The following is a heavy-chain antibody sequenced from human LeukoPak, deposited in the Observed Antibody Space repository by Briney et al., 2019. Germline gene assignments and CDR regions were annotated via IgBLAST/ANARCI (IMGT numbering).Heavy chain of an antibody. V-gene: IGHV3-53*01. CDR3: ARDWDCTSSSCYDAFDI. J-gene: IGHJ3*02. Sequence: GGSLRLSCAASGFTVSSNYMSWVRQAPGKRLEWVSVIYSGGSTYYADSVKGRFTISRDNSKNTLYLQMNSLRVEDTAVYYCARDWDCTSSSCYDAFDIWGQGTMVTVSS. CDR1: GFTVSSNY. CDR2: IYSGGST. D-gene: IGHD2-2*01.